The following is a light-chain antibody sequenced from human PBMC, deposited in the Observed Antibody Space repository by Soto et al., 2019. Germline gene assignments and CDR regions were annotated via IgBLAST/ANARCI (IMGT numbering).Light chain of an antibody. CDR3: QQYNSYSWT. V-gene: IGKV3-20*01. Sequence: DIVLTQSPGTLSLSPGERATLSCRASQSVSNSYLAWYQQKPGQAPRLLIYGASSRAAGIPDRFSGSGSGTDFTLSISRLEPEDFAVYYCQQYNSYSWTFGQGTKVEIK. CDR1: QSVSNSY. J-gene: IGKJ1*01. CDR2: GAS.